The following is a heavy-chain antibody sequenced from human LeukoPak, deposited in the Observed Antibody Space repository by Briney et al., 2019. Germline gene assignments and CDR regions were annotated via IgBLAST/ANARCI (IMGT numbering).Heavy chain of an antibody. CDR1: GDRLSTNSPA. CDR3: ARIAAAGGDDAFDT. Sequence: SQTLSLTYALSGDRLSTNSPAWNWLRHSPSRGLEWRGCTLYRSKWYNDYAVSVKSPLTINPDTSKNQFCPQLNSVTPEDTAVYYCARIAAAGGDDAFDTWGQGTMVTVSS. CDR2: TLYRSKWYN. V-gene: IGHV6-1*01. D-gene: IGHD6-13*01. J-gene: IGHJ3*02.